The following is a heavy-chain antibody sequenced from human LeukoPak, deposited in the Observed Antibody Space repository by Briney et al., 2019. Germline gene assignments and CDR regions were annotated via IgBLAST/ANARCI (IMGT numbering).Heavy chain of an antibody. CDR1: GFTFSSYA. CDR2: IYTSGST. J-gene: IGHJ4*02. D-gene: IGHD2-15*01. V-gene: IGHV4-4*07. CDR3: ARVAPYCGSCYDY. Sequence: GSLRLSCAASGFTFSSYAMSWVRQAPGKGLEWIGRIYTSGSTNYNPSLKSRVTMSVDTSKNQFSLKLSSVTAADTAVYYCARVAPYCGSCYDYWGQGTLVTVSS.